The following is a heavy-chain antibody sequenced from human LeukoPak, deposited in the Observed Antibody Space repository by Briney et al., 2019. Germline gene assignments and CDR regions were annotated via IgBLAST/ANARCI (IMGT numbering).Heavy chain of an antibody. V-gene: IGHV3-11*04. CDR2: ISNRGNNI. CDR3: GRYGLGYYYMDV. D-gene: IGHD6-19*01. J-gene: IGHJ6*03. CDR1: GFTFSDYY. Sequence: PGGSLRLSCAASGFTFSDYYMGWIPPAPGKGLEWVSYISNRGNNIYYADSVKGRFTISRDNAKNSLYLQMNSLRAEDTAVYYCGRYGLGYYYMDVWGKGTTVTVSS.